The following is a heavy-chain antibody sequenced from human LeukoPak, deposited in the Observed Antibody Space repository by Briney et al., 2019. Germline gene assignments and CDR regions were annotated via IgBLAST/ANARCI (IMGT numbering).Heavy chain of an antibody. CDR3: ARLAPYYYDYFDY. D-gene: IGHD3-10*01. CDR1: GGSFSGYY. Sequence: SETLSLTCAVYGGSFSGYYWSWLRQPPGKGLEWIGEINHSGSTNYNPSLKSRVTISVDTSKNQFSLKLSSVTAADTAVYYCARLAPYYYDYFDYWGQGTLVTVSS. CDR2: INHSGST. J-gene: IGHJ4*02. V-gene: IGHV4-34*01.